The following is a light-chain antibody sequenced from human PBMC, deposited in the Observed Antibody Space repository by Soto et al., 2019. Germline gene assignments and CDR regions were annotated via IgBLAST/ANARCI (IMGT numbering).Light chain of an antibody. CDR3: LHHGSSLWT. Sequence: EIVMTQSPATLSVSPGERATLSCRASQSVNIYLAWYQQKPGQAPRLLIFGASYRATGIPDRFSGSGSGTDFTLTISRLEPEDFAMYYCLHHGSSLWTFGQGTKVDIK. CDR1: QSVNIY. V-gene: IGKV3-20*01. CDR2: GAS. J-gene: IGKJ1*01.